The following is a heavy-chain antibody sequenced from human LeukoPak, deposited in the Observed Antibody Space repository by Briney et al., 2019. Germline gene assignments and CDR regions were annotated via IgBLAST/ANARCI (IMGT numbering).Heavy chain of an antibody. CDR3: ARARRIVGVGYFDY. CDR2: ISGSGGPT. CDR1: GFTFSSYS. V-gene: IGHV3-23*01. D-gene: IGHD1-26*01. Sequence: GGSLRLSCAVSGFTFSSYSMNWVRQAPGKGLEWVADISGSGGPTNYADSVKGRFTISRDNSKNTLFLQMNSLRDGDTAIYYCARARRIVGVGYFDYWGQGTLVTVSS. J-gene: IGHJ4*02.